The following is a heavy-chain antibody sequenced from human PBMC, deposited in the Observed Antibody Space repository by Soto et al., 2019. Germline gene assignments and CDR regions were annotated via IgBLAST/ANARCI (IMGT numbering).Heavy chain of an antibody. CDR2: ISGSGGST. CDR1: GFTFSSYA. Sequence: GGSLRLSCAASGFTFSSYAMSWVRQAPGKGLEWVSAISGSGGSTYYADSVKGRFTISRDNSKNTLYLQMNSLRAEDTAVYYCAREGYYYDSSGYHRFDYWGQGTLVTVSS. V-gene: IGHV3-23*01. CDR3: AREGYYYDSSGYHRFDY. J-gene: IGHJ4*02. D-gene: IGHD3-22*01.